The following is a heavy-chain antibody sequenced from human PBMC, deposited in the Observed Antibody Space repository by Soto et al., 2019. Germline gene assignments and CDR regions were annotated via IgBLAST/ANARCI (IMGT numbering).Heavy chain of an antibody. CDR1: GYTFTSYG. Sequence: GASVKVSCKASGYTFTSYGISWVRQAPGQGLEWMGWISAYNGNTNYAQKLQGRVTMTTDTSTSTAYMELRSLRSDDTAVYYCAREAYYYDSSGYVKDAFEIWGQGTMVTVSS. V-gene: IGHV1-18*01. D-gene: IGHD3-22*01. J-gene: IGHJ3*02. CDR3: AREAYYYDSSGYVKDAFEI. CDR2: ISAYNGNT.